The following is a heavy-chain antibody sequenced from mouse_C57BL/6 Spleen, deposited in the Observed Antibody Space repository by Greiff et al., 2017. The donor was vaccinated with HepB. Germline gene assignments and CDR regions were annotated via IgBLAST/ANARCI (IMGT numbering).Heavy chain of an antibody. CDR2: IYPGDGDT. Sequence: QVQLQQSGPELVKPGASVKISCKASGYAFSSSWMNWVKQRPGKGLEWIGRIYPGDGDTNYNGKFKGKATLTADKSSSTAYMQLSSLTSEDSAVYFCALTTVVAPFDYWGQGTTLTVSS. J-gene: IGHJ2*01. D-gene: IGHD1-1*01. V-gene: IGHV1-82*01. CDR1: GYAFSSSW. CDR3: ALTTVVAPFDY.